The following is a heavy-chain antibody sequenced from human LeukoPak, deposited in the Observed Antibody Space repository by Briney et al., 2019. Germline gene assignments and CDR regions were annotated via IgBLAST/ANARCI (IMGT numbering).Heavy chain of an antibody. CDR1: GGSISRADYY. D-gene: IGHD3-3*01. V-gene: IGHV4-30-4*08. Sequence: SETLSLTCTVSGGSISRADYYWSWIRQPPGKGLEWIGYIYYSGSTYNNPSLKSRATISVDTSKSQFSLKLSSVTAADTAVYYCARDSDFWSGYYYFDYWGQGTLVTVSS. J-gene: IGHJ4*02. CDR3: ARDSDFWSGYYYFDY. CDR2: IYYSGST.